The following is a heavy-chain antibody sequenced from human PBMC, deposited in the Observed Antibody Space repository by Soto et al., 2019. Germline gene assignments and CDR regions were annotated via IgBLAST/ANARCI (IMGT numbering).Heavy chain of an antibody. V-gene: IGHV3-30-3*01. J-gene: IGHJ4*02. CDR3: ARGREPFGLDY. CDR1: GFTFSSYA. D-gene: IGHD1-26*01. Sequence: QVQLVESGGGVVQPGRSLRLSCAASGFTFSSYAMHWVRQAPGKGLEWVAVISYDGSNKYYADSVKGRFTISRDNSKNTLYLQMNSLRAEDTAVYYCARGREPFGLDYWGQGTLVTVSS. CDR2: ISYDGSNK.